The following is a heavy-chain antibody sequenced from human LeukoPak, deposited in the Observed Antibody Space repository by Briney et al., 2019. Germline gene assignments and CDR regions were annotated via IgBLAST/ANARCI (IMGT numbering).Heavy chain of an antibody. CDR2: ITSGSGYI. CDR3: ARVYNSGQNDY. J-gene: IGHJ4*02. D-gene: IGHD6-19*01. V-gene: IGHV3-21*01. CDR1: GFTFSTYT. Sequence: PGGSLRLSCAASGFTFSTYTMNWVRQAPGKGLEWVSSITSGSGYIYYADSVKGRFTISRDNAKNSLYLQMNSLRAEDTALYYCARVYNSGQNDYWGQGTLVTVSS.